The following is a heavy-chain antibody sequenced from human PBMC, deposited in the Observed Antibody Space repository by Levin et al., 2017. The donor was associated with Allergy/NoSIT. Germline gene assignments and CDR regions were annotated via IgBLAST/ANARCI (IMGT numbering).Heavy chain of an antibody. CDR2: ISGSGGST. CDR3: AKDRGLRWYIYGMDG. V-gene: IGHV3-23*01. CDR1: GFTFSSYA. Sequence: GESLKISCAASGFTFSSYAMSWVRQAPGKGLEWVSAISGSGGSTYYADSVKGRFTISRDNSKNTLYLQMNSLRAEDTAVYYCAKDRGLRWYIYGMDGWGQGTTVTVSS. D-gene: IGHD4-23*01. J-gene: IGHJ6*02.